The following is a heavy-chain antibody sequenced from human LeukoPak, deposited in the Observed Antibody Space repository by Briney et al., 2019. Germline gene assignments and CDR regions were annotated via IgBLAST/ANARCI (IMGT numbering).Heavy chain of an antibody. V-gene: IGHV1-69*04. J-gene: IGHJ4*02. Sequence: ASVKVSCKTSGYTFTGYYMYWLRQAPGQGLEWMGRIIPILGIANYAQKFQGRVTITADKSTSTAYMELSSLRSEDTAVYYCARVGHSSGWYFDYWGQGTLVTVSS. CDR1: GYTFTGYY. CDR3: ARVGHSSGWYFDY. D-gene: IGHD6-19*01. CDR2: IIPILGIA.